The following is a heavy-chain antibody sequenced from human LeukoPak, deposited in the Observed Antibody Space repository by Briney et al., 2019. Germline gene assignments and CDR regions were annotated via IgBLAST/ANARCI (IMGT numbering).Heavy chain of an antibody. CDR3: AKGLKYYYDSSPSPGMY. V-gene: IGHV3-21*04. CDR2: ISTSSSYI. CDR1: GFTLSTYN. D-gene: IGHD3-22*01. J-gene: IGHJ4*02. Sequence: GGSLRLSCAASGFTLSTYNMKWVRQAPRKGLEWVSSISTSSSYIYYADSVKGRFTISRDNARNSLYLQMNSLRAEDTAVYYCAKGLKYYYDSSPSPGMYWGQGTLVTVSS.